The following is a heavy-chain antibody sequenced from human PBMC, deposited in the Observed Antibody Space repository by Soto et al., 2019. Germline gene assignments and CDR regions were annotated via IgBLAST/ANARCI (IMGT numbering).Heavy chain of an antibody. Sequence: QVQLVQSGAEVKKPGSSWKVSCKASGGTFNNYAISWVRQAPGQGLEWMGGSIPIFGSPNYAQKFQGRVTITADESTNTSYMELSSLKSEDTAVYYCAREVEGGIIMSLEDAFEIWGQGTMVTVSS. CDR2: SIPIFGSP. J-gene: IGHJ3*02. V-gene: IGHV1-69*01. CDR3: AREVEGGIIMSLEDAFEI. CDR1: GGTFNNYA. D-gene: IGHD3-16*01.